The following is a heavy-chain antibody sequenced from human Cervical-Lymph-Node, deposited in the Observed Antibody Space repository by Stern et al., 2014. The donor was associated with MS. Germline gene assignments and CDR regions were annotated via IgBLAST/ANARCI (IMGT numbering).Heavy chain of an antibody. CDR1: GISVSSNY. CDR2: YYPGITT. J-gene: IGHJ5*02. V-gene: IGHV3-66*01. Sequence: LVESGGGLVQRGGSLRLSCAASGISVSSNYMTWVRQAPGKGLEWVSRYYPGITTDYADSVRGRFSVSRDNSKNTVYLEMNSLTPEDTAVYYCTREMAARRFAPGGRGTLVVVSS. CDR3: TREMAARRFAP. D-gene: IGHD6-6*01.